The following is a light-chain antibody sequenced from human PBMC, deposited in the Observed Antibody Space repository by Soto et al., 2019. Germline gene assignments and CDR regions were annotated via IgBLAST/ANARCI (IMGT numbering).Light chain of an antibody. V-gene: IGLV4-60*02. J-gene: IGLJ3*02. CDR2: LEGSGSY. Sequence: QSVLTQSSSASASLGSSVKLTCTLSSGHSSNIIAWHHQQPGKAPRYLMKLEGSGSYNKGSGVPDRFSGSSSGADRYLTISNLQFEDEADYYCETWDSNTRVFGGGTKLTVL. CDR1: SGHSSNI. CDR3: ETWDSNTRV.